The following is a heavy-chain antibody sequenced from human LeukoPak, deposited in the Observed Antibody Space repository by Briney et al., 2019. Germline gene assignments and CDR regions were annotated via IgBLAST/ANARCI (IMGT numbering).Heavy chain of an antibody. D-gene: IGHD6-13*01. CDR1: GFTFSGYS. CDR3: ARDDLRGYSSSWYGIFDY. Sequence: GGSLRLSCAASGFTFSGYSMNWVRQAPGKGLEWVSSISSSSSSIYYAASVKGRFTISRDNAKNSLYLQMNSLRAEDTAVYYCARDDLRGYSSSWYGIFDYWGQGTLVTVSS. J-gene: IGHJ4*02. CDR2: ISSSSSSI. V-gene: IGHV3-21*01.